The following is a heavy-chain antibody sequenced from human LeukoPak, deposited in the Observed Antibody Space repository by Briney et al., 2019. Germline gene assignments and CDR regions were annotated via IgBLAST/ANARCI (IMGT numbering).Heavy chain of an antibody. V-gene: IGHV4-31*03. CDR3: ATEILGAPTPGAY. CDR2: IHYSGST. J-gene: IGHJ4*02. CDR1: GGSISSDVYY. D-gene: IGHD2-8*02. Sequence: SSQTLSLTCTVSGGSISSDVYYWSRIRQHPGRALEWIGYIHYSGSTYYNPSLKSRVTISIDKSKDQISLDLTSVTAADTAVYYCATEILGAPTPGAYWGQGTLVTVSS.